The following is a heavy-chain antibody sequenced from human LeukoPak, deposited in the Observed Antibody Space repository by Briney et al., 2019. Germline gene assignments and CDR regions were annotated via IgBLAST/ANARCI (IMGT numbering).Heavy chain of an antibody. CDR2: IKQDGSEK. V-gene: IGHV3-7*01. CDR1: GFTFSSYW. J-gene: IGHJ3*02. D-gene: IGHD2-2*01. CDR3: ARDALGYCSSTSCRRRDIAFDI. Sequence: GGSLRLSCAASGFTFSSYWMSWVRQAPGKGLEWVANIKQDGSEKYYVDSVKGRFTISRDNAKNSLYLQMNSLRAEDTAVYYCARDALGYCSSTSCRRRDIAFDIWGQGTMVTVSS.